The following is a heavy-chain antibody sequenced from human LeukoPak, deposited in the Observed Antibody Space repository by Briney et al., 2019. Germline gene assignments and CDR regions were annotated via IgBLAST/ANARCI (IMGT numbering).Heavy chain of an antibody. CDR1: GYSISSGNY. Sequence: PSETLSLTCTVSGYSISSGNYWGWIRQPPGKGLEWIGSIYHSGSTYYNPSLKSRVTISVDTSKNQFSLKLSSVTAADTAVYYCARGPQGHSSGYSDYFDYWGQGTLVTVSS. CDR3: ARGPQGHSSGYSDYFDY. CDR2: IYHSGST. D-gene: IGHD3-22*01. V-gene: IGHV4-38-2*02. J-gene: IGHJ4*02.